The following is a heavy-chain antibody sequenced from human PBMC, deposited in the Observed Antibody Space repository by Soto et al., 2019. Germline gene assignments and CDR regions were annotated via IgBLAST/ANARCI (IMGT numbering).Heavy chain of an antibody. Sequence: QVQLVESGGGVVQPGRSLGLSCAASGFTFSAYVMHWVRQAPGKGLEWVAIISYDGSTTYYADSVKGRFTISRDNSKNTLYLQMNSLRADETAVYYCAKVSGSYYVEDYWGQGTLVTVSS. D-gene: IGHD1-26*01. CDR2: ISYDGSTT. V-gene: IGHV3-30*18. CDR3: AKVSGSYYVEDY. CDR1: GFTFSAYV. J-gene: IGHJ4*02.